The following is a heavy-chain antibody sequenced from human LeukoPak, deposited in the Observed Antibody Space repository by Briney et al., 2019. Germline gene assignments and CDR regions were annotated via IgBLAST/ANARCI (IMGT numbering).Heavy chain of an antibody. CDR2: ISYDGSNK. J-gene: IGHJ3*02. CDR3: ARVGGLGAFDI. Sequence: GRSLRLSCAASGFTFSSYAMHWVRQAPGKGLEWVAVISYDGSNKYYADSMKGRFTISRDNSKNTLYLQMNSLRAEDTAVYYCARVGGLGAFDIWGQGTMVTVSS. D-gene: IGHD3-16*01. CDR1: GFTFSSYA. V-gene: IGHV3-30*04.